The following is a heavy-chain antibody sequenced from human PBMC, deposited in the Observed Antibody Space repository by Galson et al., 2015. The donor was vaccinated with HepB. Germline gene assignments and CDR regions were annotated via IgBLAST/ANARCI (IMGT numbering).Heavy chain of an antibody. CDR2: INPSGGST. V-gene: IGHV1-46*01. CDR1: GYTFTSYY. Sequence: SVKVSCKASGYTFTSYYMHWVRQAPGQGLEWMGIINPSGGSTSYAKKFQGRVTMTRDTSTSTVYMELSSLRSEDTAVYYCARESSSGYYFDYWGQGTLVTVSS. J-gene: IGHJ4*02. D-gene: IGHD3-22*01. CDR3: ARESSSGYYFDY.